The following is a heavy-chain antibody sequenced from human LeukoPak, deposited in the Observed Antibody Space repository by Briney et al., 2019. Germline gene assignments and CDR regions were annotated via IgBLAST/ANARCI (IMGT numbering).Heavy chain of an antibody. J-gene: IGHJ3*02. Sequence: ASVKVSRKASGYTFTGYYMHWVRQAPGQGLEWMGWINPNSGGTNYAQKFQGRVTMTRDTSISTAYMELSRLRSDDTAVYYCARDDRRTGYYDSSGYYYNDAFDIWGQGTMVTVSS. CDR3: ARDDRRTGYYDSSGYYYNDAFDI. CDR2: INPNSGGT. CDR1: GYTFTGYY. V-gene: IGHV1-2*02. D-gene: IGHD3-22*01.